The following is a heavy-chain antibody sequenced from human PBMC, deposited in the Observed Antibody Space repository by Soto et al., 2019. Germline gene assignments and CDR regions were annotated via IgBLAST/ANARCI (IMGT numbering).Heavy chain of an antibody. J-gene: IGHJ2*01. CDR2: IKEDGSEK. Sequence: EVQLVESGGGLVQPGGSLRLSCAASGFTFSTYWMAWVRQAPGKGLEWVANIKEDGSEKYYVDSVKGRFTISRDNAKNSLYLQMNSLRVEDTAMYYCARNYFDLWGRGTLVTVSS. CDR1: GFTFSTYW. V-gene: IGHV3-7*01. CDR3: ARNYFDL.